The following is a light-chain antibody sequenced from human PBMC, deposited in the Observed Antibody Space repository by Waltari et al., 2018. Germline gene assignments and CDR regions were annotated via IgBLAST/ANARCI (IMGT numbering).Light chain of an antibody. CDR1: QNVISSY. Sequence: EIVLTQSPGTLSLSPGERATLPCRARQNVISSYLTWYQQKRGQAPRLLIYGASTRATGIPDRFSGSGSGTEFTLTISRLEPEDFALYYCQQFGSTPAITFGQGTRLEIK. CDR2: GAS. CDR3: QQFGSTPAIT. J-gene: IGKJ5*01. V-gene: IGKV3-20*01.